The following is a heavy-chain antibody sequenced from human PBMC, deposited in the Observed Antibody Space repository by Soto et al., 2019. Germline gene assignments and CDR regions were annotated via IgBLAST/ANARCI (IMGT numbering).Heavy chain of an antibody. D-gene: IGHD3-3*01. CDR1: GFTFDDYA. CDR2: ISWNSGSI. J-gene: IGHJ3*02. CDR3: AKDTVRRHYDFWSGYPPPDAFDI. V-gene: IGHV3-9*01. Sequence: GGSLRLSCAASGFTFDDYAMHWVRQAPGKGLEWVSGISWNSGSIGYADSVKGRFTISRDNAKNSLYLQMNSLRAEDTALYYCAKDTVRRHYDFWSGYPPPDAFDIWGQGTMVTVSS.